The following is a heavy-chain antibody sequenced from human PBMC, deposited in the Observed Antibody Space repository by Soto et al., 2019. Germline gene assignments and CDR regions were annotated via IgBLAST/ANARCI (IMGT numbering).Heavy chain of an antibody. Sequence: EVQLVESGGGLVQPGGSLRLSCEASGFTVSSIYMSWVRQVPGKGLEWVSVIYSGGGSTDYADSVKGRFTISRDNSKNTLYLQMNSLRVEDTAVYYCARDSARWYRFGYWGQGTLVTVSS. CDR1: GFTVSSIY. CDR2: IYSGGGST. D-gene: IGHD6-13*01. J-gene: IGHJ4*02. V-gene: IGHV3-66*01. CDR3: ARDSARWYRFGY.